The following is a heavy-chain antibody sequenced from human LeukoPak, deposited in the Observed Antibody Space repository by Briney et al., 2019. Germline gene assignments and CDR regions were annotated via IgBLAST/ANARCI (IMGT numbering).Heavy chain of an antibody. V-gene: IGHV1-46*01. CDR1: GYTFTSYY. D-gene: IGHD3-22*01. Sequence: ASVKVSCKASGYTFTSYYMHWVRQAPGQGLEWMGIINPIGGSTSYAQKFQGRVTMTRDTSTSTVYMELSSLRSEDTAVYYCARDFYYYDSSGDYYYYYYMDVWGKGTTVTVSS. CDR2: INPIGGST. CDR3: ARDFYYYDSSGDYYYYYYMDV. J-gene: IGHJ6*03.